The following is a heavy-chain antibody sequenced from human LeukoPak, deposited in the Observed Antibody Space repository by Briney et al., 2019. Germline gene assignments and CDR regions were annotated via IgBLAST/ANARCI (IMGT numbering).Heavy chain of an antibody. Sequence: GGSLRLSCAPSGFTFSNYAMSWVRQAPGKGLEWVSAISETGGTIHYADSVKGRFTISRDNSKNTLYLQVNSLRAEDTAVYYCAKGGKWDVTPFDYWGQGTLVTVSS. CDR3: AKGGKWDVTPFDY. J-gene: IGHJ4*02. D-gene: IGHD1-26*01. V-gene: IGHV3-23*01. CDR2: ISETGGTI. CDR1: GFTFSNYA.